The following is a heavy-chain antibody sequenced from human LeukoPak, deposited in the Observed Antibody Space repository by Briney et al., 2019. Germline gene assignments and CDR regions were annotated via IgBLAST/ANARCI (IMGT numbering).Heavy chain of an antibody. CDR2: IIPILGIA. CDR1: GGTFSSYT. CDR3: ARAHQVVVAARVPYWFDP. V-gene: IGHV1-69*02. Sequence: SVKVSCKASGGTFSSYTISWVRQAPGQGLEWMGRIIPILGIANYAQKFQGRVTITADKSTSTAYMELSSPRSEDTAVYYCARAHQVVVAARVPYWFDPWGQGTLVTVSS. D-gene: IGHD2-15*01. J-gene: IGHJ5*02.